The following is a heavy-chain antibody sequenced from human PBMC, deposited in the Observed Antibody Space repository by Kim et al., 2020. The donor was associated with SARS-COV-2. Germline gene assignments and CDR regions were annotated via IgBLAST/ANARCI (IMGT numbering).Heavy chain of an antibody. CDR3: ARDHSWVAAAGRYYFDY. CDR2: INTNTGNP. Sequence: ASVKVSCKASGYTFTSYAMNWVRQAPGQGLEWMGWINTNTGNPTYAQGFTGRFVFSLDTSVSTAYLQISSLKAEDTAVYYCARDHSWVAAAGRYYFDYWGQGTLVTVSS. D-gene: IGHD6-13*01. J-gene: IGHJ4*02. V-gene: IGHV7-4-1*02. CDR1: GYTFTSYA.